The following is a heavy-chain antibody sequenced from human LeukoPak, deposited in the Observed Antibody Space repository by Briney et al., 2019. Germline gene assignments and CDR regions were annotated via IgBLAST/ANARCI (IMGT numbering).Heavy chain of an antibody. J-gene: IGHJ4*02. CDR2: ISSSSSYI. Sequence: GGSLRLSCAASGFTFSSYTMNWVRQAPGKGLEWVSSISSSSSYIYHADSVKGRFTFSRDNAKNSLYLQMNSLRAEDTAVYYCARDLRSGYYQIDYWGQGTLVTVSS. D-gene: IGHD3-22*01. CDR3: ARDLRSGYYQIDY. V-gene: IGHV3-21*01. CDR1: GFTFSSYT.